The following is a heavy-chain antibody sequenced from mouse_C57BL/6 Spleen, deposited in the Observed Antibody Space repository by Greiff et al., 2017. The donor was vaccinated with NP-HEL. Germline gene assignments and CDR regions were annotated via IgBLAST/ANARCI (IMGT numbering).Heavy chain of an antibody. CDR1: GYTFTTYP. Sequence: QVHVKQSGAELVKPGASVKMSCKASGYTFTTYPIEWMKQNHGKSLEWIGNFHPYNDDTKYNEKFKGKATLTVEKSSSTVYLELSRLTSDDSAVYYCARPGGPRGYFDYWGQGTTLTVSS. V-gene: IGHV1-47*01. CDR2: FHPYNDDT. CDR3: ARPGGPRGYFDY. J-gene: IGHJ2*01.